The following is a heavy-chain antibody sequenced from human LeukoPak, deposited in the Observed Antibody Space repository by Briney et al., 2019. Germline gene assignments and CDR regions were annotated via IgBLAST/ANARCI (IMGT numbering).Heavy chain of an antibody. CDR2: ISWNSGSI. Sequence: PGGSLRLSCAASGFTFDDYAMHWVRQAPGKGLEWVSGISWNSGSIGYADSVKGRFTISRDNAKNSLYLQMNSLSAEDTALYYCAKDYDILTGYFLDWGQGTLVTVSS. CDR1: GFTFDDYA. J-gene: IGHJ4*02. V-gene: IGHV3-9*01. D-gene: IGHD3-9*01. CDR3: AKDYDILTGYFLD.